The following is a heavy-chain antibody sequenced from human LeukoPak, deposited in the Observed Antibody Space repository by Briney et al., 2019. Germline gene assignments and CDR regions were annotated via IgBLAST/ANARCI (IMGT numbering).Heavy chain of an antibody. CDR1: GGSFSGYY. Sequence: SETLSLTCAVYGGSFSGYYWSWIRQPPGKGLEWIGEINHSGSTNYNPSLKSRVTISVDTSKNQFSLKLSTVTAADTAVYCCARDKRGAVAGTYIYYYDMDGWGNGTTVTV. V-gene: IGHV4-34*01. CDR3: ARDKRGAVAGTYIYYYDMDG. CDR2: INHSGST. D-gene: IGHD6-19*01. J-gene: IGHJ6*03.